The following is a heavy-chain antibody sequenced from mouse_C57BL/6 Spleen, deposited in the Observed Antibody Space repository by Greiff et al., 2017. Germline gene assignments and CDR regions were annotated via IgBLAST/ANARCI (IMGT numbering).Heavy chain of an antibody. CDR1: GYTFTSYW. CDR3: ARRGVYYSNRGYFDY. D-gene: IGHD2-5*01. V-gene: IGHV1-55*01. CDR2: IYPGSGST. J-gene: IGHJ2*01. Sequence: VQLQQPGAELVKPGASVKMSCKASGYTFTSYWITWVKQRPGQGLEWIGDIYPGSGSTNYNEKFKSKATLTVDTSSSTAYMQLSSLTSEDSAVYYCARRGVYYSNRGYFDYWGKGTTLTVSS.